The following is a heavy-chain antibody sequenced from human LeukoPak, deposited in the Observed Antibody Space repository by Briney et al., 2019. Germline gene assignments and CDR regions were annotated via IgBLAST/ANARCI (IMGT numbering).Heavy chain of an antibody. J-gene: IGHJ4*02. Sequence: GGSLRFSCAASGFTFRNYAMSWVRQAPGKGLEWVSAISGSGGSTYYADSVKGRFTIPRDNSKNTLYLQMSSLRAEDTAIYYCAGDYSTGWYQFGYWGQGTLVTVSS. CDR1: GFTFRNYA. V-gene: IGHV3-23*01. CDR3: AGDYSTGWYQFGY. CDR2: ISGSGGST. D-gene: IGHD6-19*01.